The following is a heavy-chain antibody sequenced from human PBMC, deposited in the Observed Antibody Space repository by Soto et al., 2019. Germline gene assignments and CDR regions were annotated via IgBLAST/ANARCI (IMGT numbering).Heavy chain of an antibody. J-gene: IGHJ6*02. D-gene: IGHD3-22*01. Sequence: PGESMRLSCAASGFSFRNCWLHWVRQAPGMGLVWVSHINSDGSSTTYADSVKGRFTISRDNAKNTLYLQMNSLRAEDTAVYYWVRAIGYYGMDVWGQGTTVTVSS. CDR3: VRAIGYYGMDV. CDR1: GFSFRNCW. V-gene: IGHV3-74*01. CDR2: INSDGSST.